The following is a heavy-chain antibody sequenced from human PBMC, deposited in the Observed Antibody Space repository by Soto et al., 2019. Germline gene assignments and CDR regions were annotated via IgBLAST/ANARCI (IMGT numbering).Heavy chain of an antibody. V-gene: IGHV3-23*01. J-gene: IGHJ6*02. CDR3: AKDSKSVSVSAARVYGMDV. CDR2: TRSNGEHT. Sequence: GGSLRLSCAGSGFMFSSFAMTWVRQAPGKGLEWVSTTRSNGEHTYYADSVKGRFTVSRDNSKNTLFLEMSSLRAEDSAIYYCAKDSKSVSVSAARVYGMDVWGQGTTVTVSS. CDR1: GFMFSSFA. D-gene: IGHD2-2*01.